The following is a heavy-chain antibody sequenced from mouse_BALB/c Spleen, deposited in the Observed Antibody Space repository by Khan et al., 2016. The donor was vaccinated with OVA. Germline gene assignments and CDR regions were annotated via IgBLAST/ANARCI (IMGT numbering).Heavy chain of an antibody. CDR1: GYTFTSYW. CDR3: TEVGYLFAY. J-gene: IGHJ3*01. D-gene: IGHD2-2*01. Sequence: VQLQQSGTVLARPGTSVKMSCKASGYTFTSYWMHWVKQRPGQGLEWIGAIYPGNSDTSYTQKFKGKAKLTAVTSTSTAYMELSSLTNEDSAVYYGTEVGYLFAYWGQGTLVTVSA. CDR2: IYPGNSDT. V-gene: IGHV1-5*01.